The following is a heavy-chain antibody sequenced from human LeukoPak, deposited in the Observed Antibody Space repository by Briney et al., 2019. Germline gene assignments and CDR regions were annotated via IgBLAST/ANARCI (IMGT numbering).Heavy chain of an antibody. V-gene: IGHV4-39*01. CDR3: ARHLYDKTGRPLDS. CDR1: GDSMSSGLSY. CDR2: IYYSGST. Sequence: SETLSLTCSVSGDSMSSGLSYWAWIRQPPGKGLEWIGTIYYSGSTGSTFYNPSLKSRVTISVDTSKNQFSLNLSSVTAADTAIYYCARHLYDKTGRPLDSWGQGTLVTVSS. D-gene: IGHD3-9*01. J-gene: IGHJ4*02.